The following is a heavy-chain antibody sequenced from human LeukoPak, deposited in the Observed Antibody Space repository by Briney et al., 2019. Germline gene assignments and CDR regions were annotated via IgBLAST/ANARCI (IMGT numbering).Heavy chain of an antibody. CDR1: GFTFSSYW. V-gene: IGHV3-74*01. Sequence: GGSLRLSCAASGFTFSSYWMHWVRQAPGKGLVWVSRVKSDGSNPSYADSAKGRFTISRDNAENMLYLQMNTLGAEDTAVYYCARDIVSGSGSLDYWGQGTLVTVSS. CDR2: VKSDGSNP. D-gene: IGHD3-10*01. CDR3: ARDIVSGSGSLDY. J-gene: IGHJ4*02.